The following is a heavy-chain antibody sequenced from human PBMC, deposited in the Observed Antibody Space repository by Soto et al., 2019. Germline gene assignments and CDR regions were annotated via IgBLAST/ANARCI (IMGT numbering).Heavy chain of an antibody. CDR1: GYTFTGYY. D-gene: IGHD6-13*01. V-gene: IGHV1-2*02. CDR2: INPNSGGT. Sequence: ASVKVSCKASGYTFTGYYMHGVRQAPGQGLEWMGWINPNSGGTNYAQKFQGRVTMTRDTSISTAYMELSRLRSDDTAVYYCAREVGPAKYSSSGRGFDPWGQGTLVTVSS. CDR3: AREVGPAKYSSSGRGFDP. J-gene: IGHJ5*02.